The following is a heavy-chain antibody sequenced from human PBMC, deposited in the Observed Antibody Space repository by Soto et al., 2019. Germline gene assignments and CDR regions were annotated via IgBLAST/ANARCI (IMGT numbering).Heavy chain of an antibody. CDR1: GGSISSSSYY. CDR3: ARKYYYDSSGYGV. J-gene: IGHJ4*02. D-gene: IGHD3-22*01. Sequence: QLQLQESGPGLVKPSETLSLTCTVSGGSISSSSYYWGWIRQPPGKGLEWIGSIYYSGSTYYNPSLKSRVTISVDTSKNQFSLKLSSVTAGDTAVYYCARKYYYDSSGYGVWGQGTLVTVSS. V-gene: IGHV4-39*01. CDR2: IYYSGST.